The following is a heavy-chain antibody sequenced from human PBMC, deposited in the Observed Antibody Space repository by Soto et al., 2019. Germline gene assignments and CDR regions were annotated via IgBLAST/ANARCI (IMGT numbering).Heavy chain of an antibody. Sequence: GGSLRLSCAASGFTFSTYWMSWVRQAPGKGPEWVAHIKEEGGEQYYVDSAKGRFTISRDNAKNSLHLQMNSLRAEDTAVYYCARGHWWIDLWGQGTQVTVSS. CDR2: IKEEGGEQ. D-gene: IGHD1-1*01. V-gene: IGHV3-7*01. CDR1: GFTFSTYW. CDR3: ARGHWWIDL. J-gene: IGHJ5*02.